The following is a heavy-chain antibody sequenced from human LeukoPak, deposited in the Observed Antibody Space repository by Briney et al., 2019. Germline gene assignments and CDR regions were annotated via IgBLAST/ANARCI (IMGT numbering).Heavy chain of an antibody. CDR3: ARDALVDVFDI. CDR2: IYHSGSS. D-gene: IGHD6-13*01. V-gene: IGHV4-30-2*01. J-gene: IGHJ3*02. CDR1: GGSISSGGYY. Sequence: SQTLSLTCTVSGGSISSGGYYWSWIRQPPGKGLEWIGYIYHSGSSYYNPSLKSRVTISVDRSKNQFSLKLSSVTAADTAVYYCARDALVDVFDIWGQGTMVTVSS.